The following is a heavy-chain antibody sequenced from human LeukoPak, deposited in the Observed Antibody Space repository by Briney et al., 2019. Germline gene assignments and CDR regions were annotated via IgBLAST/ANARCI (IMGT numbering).Heavy chain of an antibody. CDR1: GFTFSDYY. J-gene: IGHJ5*02. Sequence: GGSLRLSCAASGFTFSDYYMSWIRQAPGKGLEWVSYISSSCSTIYYADSVKGRFTISRDNAKNSLYLQMNSLRAEDTAVYYCARGIAAAGNNWFDPWGQGTLVTVSS. CDR2: ISSSCSTI. V-gene: IGHV3-11*01. CDR3: ARGIAAAGNNWFDP. D-gene: IGHD6-13*01.